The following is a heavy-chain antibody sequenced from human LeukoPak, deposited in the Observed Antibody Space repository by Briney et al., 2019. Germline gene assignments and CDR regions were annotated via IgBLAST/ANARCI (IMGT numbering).Heavy chain of an antibody. CDR1: GFTFSSYA. D-gene: IGHD1-26*01. CDR3: ATNSGSPGGY. V-gene: IGHV3-23*01. J-gene: IGHJ4*02. Sequence: GGSLRLSCAASGFTFSSYAMSWVRQAPGKGLEWVSAISGSGGSTYYADSVKGRFTISRDNSKNTLYLQMNSLRAEDTAMYYCATNSGSPGGYWGQGTLVTVSS. CDR2: ISGSGGST.